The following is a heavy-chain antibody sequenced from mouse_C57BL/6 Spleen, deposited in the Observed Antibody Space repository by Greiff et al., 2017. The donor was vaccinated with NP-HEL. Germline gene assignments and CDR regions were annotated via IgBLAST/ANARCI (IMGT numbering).Heavy chain of an antibody. D-gene: IGHD1-1*01. J-gene: IGHJ4*01. V-gene: IGHV5-9-1*02. Sequence: EVKLMESGEGLVKPGGSLKLSCAASGFTFSSYAMSWVRQTPEKRLEWVAYISSGGDYIYYADTVKGRFTISRDNARNTLYLQMSSLKSEDTAMYYCTRYGSSRYYYAMDYWGQGTSVTVSS. CDR2: ISSGGDYI. CDR3: TRYGSSRYYYAMDY. CDR1: GFTFSSYA.